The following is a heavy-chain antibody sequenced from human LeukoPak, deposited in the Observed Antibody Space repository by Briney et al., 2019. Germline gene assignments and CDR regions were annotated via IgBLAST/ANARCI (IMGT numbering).Heavy chain of an antibody. V-gene: IGHV4-34*01. CDR3: ERAYYDSSGLDY. CDR1: GGSFSGYY. CDR2: INHSGST. J-gene: IGHJ4*02. Sequence: PSETLSLTCAVYGGSFSGYYWSWIRQPPGKGLEWIGEINHSGSTNYNPSLKSRVTISVDTSKNQFSLKLSSVTAADTAVYYCERAYYDSSGLDYWGQGTLVTVSS. D-gene: IGHD3-22*01.